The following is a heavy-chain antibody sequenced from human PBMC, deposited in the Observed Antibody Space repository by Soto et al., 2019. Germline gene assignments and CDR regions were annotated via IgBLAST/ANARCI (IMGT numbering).Heavy chain of an antibody. Sequence: EVQLVESGGGLVQPGGSLRLSCAASGFTFSSYWMHWVRQAPGKGLVWISRIDGGGSSKTYADSVKGRVTISRDNARNTLYLKMSSLRAEDTAVYYCARSLMGTHVPFDIWGQGTMVTVSS. CDR2: IDGGGSSK. CDR3: ARSLMGTHVPFDI. D-gene: IGHD2-8*01. CDR1: GFTFSSYW. J-gene: IGHJ3*02. V-gene: IGHV3-74*01.